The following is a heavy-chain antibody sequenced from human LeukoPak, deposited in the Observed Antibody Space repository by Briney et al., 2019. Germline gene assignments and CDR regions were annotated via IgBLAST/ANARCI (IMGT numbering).Heavy chain of an antibody. D-gene: IGHD6-19*01. J-gene: IGHJ4*02. V-gene: IGHV4-34*01. CDR3: ARGGKSGWYKSLDY. CDR2: INHSGST. CDR1: GGSFSGYY. Sequence: SETLSLTCAVYGGSFSGYYWSWIRQPPGKGLEWIGEINHSGSTNYNPSLKSRVTISVDTSKNHFSLKPSSVTAADTAVYYCARGGKSGWYKSLDYWGQGTLVTVSS.